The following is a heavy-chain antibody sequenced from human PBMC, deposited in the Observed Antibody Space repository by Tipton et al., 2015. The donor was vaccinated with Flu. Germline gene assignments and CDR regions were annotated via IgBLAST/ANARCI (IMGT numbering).Heavy chain of an antibody. CDR3: ARSHIVLMVYAIRSHWFDP. CDR2: INHSGST. J-gene: IGHJ5*02. Sequence: TLSLTCAVYGGSFSGYYWSWIRQPPGKGLEWIGEINHSGSTNYNPSLKSRVTISVDTSKNQFSLKLSSVTAADTAVYYCARSHIVLMVYAIRSHWFDPWGQGTLVTVSS. V-gene: IGHV4-34*01. D-gene: IGHD2-8*01. CDR1: GGSFSGYY.